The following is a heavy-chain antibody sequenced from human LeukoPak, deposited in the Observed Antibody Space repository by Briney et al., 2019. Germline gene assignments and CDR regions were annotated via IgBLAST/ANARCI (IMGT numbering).Heavy chain of an antibody. CDR2: IKSKTDGGTT. CDR1: GFTFRDAW. Sequence: PGGSLRLSCAASGFTFRDAWMTWVRQAPGKGLEWVGRIKSKTDGGTTDYAAPVKGRFTVSRGDSKNTLYLQMNSLKTEDTAAYYCLSSSGYYFESWGQGTLVTVSS. D-gene: IGHD6-19*01. V-gene: IGHV3-15*01. CDR3: LSSSGYYFES. J-gene: IGHJ4*02.